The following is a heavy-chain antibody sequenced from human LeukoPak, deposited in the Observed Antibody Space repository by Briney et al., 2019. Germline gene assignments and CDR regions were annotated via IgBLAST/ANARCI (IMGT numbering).Heavy chain of an antibody. J-gene: IGHJ4*02. CDR2: IRYDGSNK. Sequence: GGSLRLSCAASGFTFDDYGMSWVRQAPGKGLEWVAFIRYDGSNKYYADSVKGRFTISRDNSKNTLYLQMNSLRAEDTAVYYCAKDGYGGNSGSDYWGQGTLVTVSS. CDR3: AKDGYGGNSGSDY. D-gene: IGHD4-23*01. CDR1: GFTFDDYG. V-gene: IGHV3-30*02.